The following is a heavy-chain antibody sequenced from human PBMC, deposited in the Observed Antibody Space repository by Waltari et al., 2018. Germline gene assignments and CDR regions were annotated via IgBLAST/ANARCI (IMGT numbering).Heavy chain of an antibody. CDR2: ISYDGSNK. V-gene: IGHV3-30-3*01. Sequence: QVQLVESGGGVVQPGRSLRLSCAASGFTFSSYALHWVRQAPGKGLEWVAVISYDGSNKYYADSVKGRFTISRDNSKNTLYLQMNSLRAEDTAVYYCARVDYGSGRPLPWGQGTLVTVSS. J-gene: IGHJ4*02. D-gene: IGHD3-10*01. CDR1: GFTFSSYA. CDR3: ARVDYGSGRPLP.